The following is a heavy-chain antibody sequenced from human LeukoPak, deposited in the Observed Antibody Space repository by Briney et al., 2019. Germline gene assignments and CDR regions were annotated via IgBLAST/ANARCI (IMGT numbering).Heavy chain of an antibody. CDR2: INPNSGGT. CDR1: GYTFTNYA. Sequence: ASVKVSCKASGYTFTNYAMNWVRQAPGQGLEWMGWINPNSGGTNYAQKFQGRVTITADKSTSTAYMELSSLRSEDTAVYYCARSLDSSNFDWGQGTLVTVSS. D-gene: IGHD4-11*01. J-gene: IGHJ4*02. V-gene: IGHV1-69*10. CDR3: ARSLDSSNFD.